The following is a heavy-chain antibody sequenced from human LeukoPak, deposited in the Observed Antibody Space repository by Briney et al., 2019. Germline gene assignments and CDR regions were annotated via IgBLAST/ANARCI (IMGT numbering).Heavy chain of an antibody. Sequence: PSATLSLTCTASGVSISSSNYYWGWIRHPPGKGLVCIGSIHCSGSTYYNPSLKRRVTISVHTSENQFSLKLNSVTAADTAVYYCARGSPYHSWGQGTLVTVSS. J-gene: IGHJ4*02. CDR1: GVSISSSNYY. V-gene: IGHV4-39*01. CDR3: ARGSPYHS. D-gene: IGHD2-15*01. CDR2: IHCSGST.